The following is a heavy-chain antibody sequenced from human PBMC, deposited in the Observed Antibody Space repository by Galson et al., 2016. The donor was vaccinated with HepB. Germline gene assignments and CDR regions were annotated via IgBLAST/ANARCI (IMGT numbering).Heavy chain of an antibody. J-gene: IGHJ6*02. CDR2: TYYRSKWYN. D-gene: IGHD1-26*01. Sequence: CAISGDSVSSDSAAWNWIRQSPSRGLEWLGRTYYRSKWYNDYAVSVQSRITIDPDTSRNQFSLQLTSVISDDAAVYYCARGLGGTYYYYGMDVWGQGTTVTVSS. V-gene: IGHV6-1*01. CDR1: GDSVSSDSAA. CDR3: ARGLGGTYYYYGMDV.